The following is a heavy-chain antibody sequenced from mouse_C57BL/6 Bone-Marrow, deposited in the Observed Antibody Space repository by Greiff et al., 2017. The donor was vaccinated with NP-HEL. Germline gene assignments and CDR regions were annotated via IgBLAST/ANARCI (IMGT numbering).Heavy chain of an antibody. CDR2: IDPETGGT. D-gene: IGHD1-1*01. V-gene: IGHV1-15*01. CDR1: GYTFTDYE. CDR3: TRDASSYYAKDFDY. Sequence: VQLQQSGAELVRPGASVTLSCKASGYTFTDYEMHWVKQTPVHGLEWIGAIDPETGGTAYNQKFKGKAILTADKSSSTAYMELRSLTSEDSAVYCCTRDASSYYAKDFDYWGEGTTLTVSS. J-gene: IGHJ2*01.